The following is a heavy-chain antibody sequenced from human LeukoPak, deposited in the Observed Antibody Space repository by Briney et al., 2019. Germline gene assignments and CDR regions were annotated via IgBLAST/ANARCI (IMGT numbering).Heavy chain of an antibody. Sequence: GASVKVSCKASGYTFTSYGISWVRHAPGQGLEWMGWISAYNGNTNYAQKLQGRVTMTTNTSTSTAYMELRSLRSDDTAVYYCARSPRSKNNWFDPWGQGTLVTVSS. CDR1: GYTFTSYG. V-gene: IGHV1-18*01. D-gene: IGHD4-11*01. CDR2: ISAYNGNT. J-gene: IGHJ5*02. CDR3: ARSPRSKNNWFDP.